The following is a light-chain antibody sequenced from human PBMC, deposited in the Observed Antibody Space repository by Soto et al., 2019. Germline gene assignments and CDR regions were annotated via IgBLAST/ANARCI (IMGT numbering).Light chain of an antibody. CDR2: EVT. CDR3: SSYAGSETL. V-gene: IGLV2-23*02. Sequence: QSALTQPASVSGSPGQSITISCTGTTNDVGTYSLVSWYQQYSGKAPILIIYEVTKRPSGVSNRFSGSKSGNTASLTVSGLQAEDEADYYCSSYAGSETLFGGGTKLTVL. J-gene: IGLJ2*01. CDR1: TNDVGTYSL.